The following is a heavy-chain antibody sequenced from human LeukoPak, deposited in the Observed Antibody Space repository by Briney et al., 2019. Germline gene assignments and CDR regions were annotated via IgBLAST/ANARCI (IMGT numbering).Heavy chain of an antibody. CDR3: ARGSVFRGQRLKVVAATNYYYYGMDV. Sequence: ASVKVSCKASGGTFSSYAISWVRQAPGQGLEWMGRIIPIFGIANYAQKFQGRVTITADKSTSTAYMELSSLRSEDTAVYYCARGSVFRGQRLKVVAATNYYYYGMDVWGKGTTVTVSS. CDR2: IIPIFGIA. V-gene: IGHV1-69*04. CDR1: GGTFSSYA. J-gene: IGHJ6*04. D-gene: IGHD2-15*01.